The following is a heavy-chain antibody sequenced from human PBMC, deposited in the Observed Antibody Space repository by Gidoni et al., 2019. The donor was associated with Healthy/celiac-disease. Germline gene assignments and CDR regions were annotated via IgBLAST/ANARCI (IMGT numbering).Heavy chain of an antibody. CDR2: ISYDGSNK. Sequence: QVQLVESGGGVVQPGRSLSLSCASSGFTFSRYGMHWVRQAPGKGLEWVAVISYDGSNKYYADSVKGRFTISRDNSKNTLYLQMNSLRAEDTAVYYCAKPDPGYSSSWYSGGAFDIWGQGTMVTVSS. V-gene: IGHV3-30*18. J-gene: IGHJ3*02. D-gene: IGHD6-13*01. CDR1: GFTFSRYG. CDR3: AKPDPGYSSSWYSGGAFDI.